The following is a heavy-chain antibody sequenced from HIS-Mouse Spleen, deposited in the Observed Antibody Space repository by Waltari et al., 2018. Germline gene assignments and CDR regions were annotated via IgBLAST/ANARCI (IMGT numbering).Heavy chain of an antibody. CDR2: ISSSSSYI. CDR1: GFTFSSYS. D-gene: IGHD3-10*01. Sequence: SCAASGFTFSSYSMNWVRQAPGKGLEWVSSISSSSSYIYYADSVKGRFTISRDNAKNSLYLQMNSLRAEDTAVYYCARAQPSHYYGSGSYFDYWGQGTLVTVSS. CDR3: ARAQPSHYYGSGSYFDY. V-gene: IGHV3-21*01. J-gene: IGHJ4*02.